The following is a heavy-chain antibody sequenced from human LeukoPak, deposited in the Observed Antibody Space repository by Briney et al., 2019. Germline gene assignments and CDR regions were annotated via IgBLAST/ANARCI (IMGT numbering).Heavy chain of an antibody. D-gene: IGHD2-8*01. J-gene: IGHJ3*02. CDR1: GFNFSNYA. CDR3: AKERVSSGMMEGVLHM. CDR2: ISGSGSHT. V-gene: IGHV3-23*01. Sequence: GRSLRLSCAASGFNFSNYAMTWVRQAPGKGLEWVSSISGSGSHTYYADSVQGRFTVSRDNSKNTVNLHLNTVRAEDTAVYYCAKERVSSGMMEGVLHMWGQGTTVSVSS.